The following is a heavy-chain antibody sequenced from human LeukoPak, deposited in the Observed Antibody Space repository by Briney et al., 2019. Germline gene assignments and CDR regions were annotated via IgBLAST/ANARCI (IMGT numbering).Heavy chain of an antibody. Sequence: GGSLRLSCAASGFTFSSYWMPWVRQAPGKGLVWVSRINSDGSGTTYADSVRGRFTISRDNAKNTLYLQVNSLRAEDTAVYYCARTEGTVAYDSWGQGTLVTVSS. D-gene: IGHD4-23*01. J-gene: IGHJ5*01. CDR2: INSDGSGT. CDR3: ARTEGTVAYDS. V-gene: IGHV3-74*01. CDR1: GFTFSSYW.